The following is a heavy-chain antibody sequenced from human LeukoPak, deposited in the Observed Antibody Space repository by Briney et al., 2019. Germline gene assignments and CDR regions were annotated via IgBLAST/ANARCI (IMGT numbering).Heavy chain of an antibody. CDR3: ATGRARGVGVGYYYYYMDV. J-gene: IGHJ6*03. CDR2: IIPIFGTA. Sequence: ASVKVSCKASGYTFTGYYMHWVRQAPGQGLEWMGEIIPIFGTANYAQKFQGRVTITTDESTSTAYMELSSLRSEDTAVYYCATGRARGVGVGYYYYYMDVWGEGTTVTVSS. V-gene: IGHV1-69*05. D-gene: IGHD3-3*01. CDR1: GYTFTGYY.